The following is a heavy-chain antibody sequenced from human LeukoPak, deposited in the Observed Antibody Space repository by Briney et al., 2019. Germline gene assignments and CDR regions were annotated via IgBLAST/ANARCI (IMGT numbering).Heavy chain of an antibody. Sequence: GSLRLSCAASGFTVSSNYMSWIRQPPGKGLEWIGYIYYTGNTNYNPSLRSRVTMSLDTSKNQFSLMLSSVTAADTAVYYCARDRPGTSSLDYWGQGTLVTVSS. CDR1: GFTVSSNY. CDR3: ARDRPGTSSLDY. J-gene: IGHJ4*02. CDR2: IYYTGNT. D-gene: IGHD6-13*01. V-gene: IGHV4-59*02.